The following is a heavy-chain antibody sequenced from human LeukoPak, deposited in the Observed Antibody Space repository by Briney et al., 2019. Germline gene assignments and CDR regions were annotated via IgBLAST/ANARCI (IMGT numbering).Heavy chain of an antibody. CDR2: IGYDGSNK. V-gene: IGHV3-30*02. Sequence: SGESLRLSCAAPGFTFRSYGMHWVRQAPGKGLEWVTFIGYDGSNKYYTDSVKGRFTISRDNSKNTLYLQMNSLRTEDTAVYYCAKDSYYYYIDVWGKGTTVTVSS. CDR3: AKDSYYYYIDV. J-gene: IGHJ6*03. CDR1: GFTFRSYG.